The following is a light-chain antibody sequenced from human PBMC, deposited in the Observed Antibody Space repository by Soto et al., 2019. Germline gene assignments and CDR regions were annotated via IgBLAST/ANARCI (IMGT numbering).Light chain of an antibody. V-gene: IGKV3-15*01. CDR1: QSVGSN. CDR2: DAS. CDR3: QQYNSWYT. Sequence: EIVMTQSPATLPVSPGERATLSCRASQSVGSNLAWFQQKPAQAARLLIYDASTRATGIPARFSGSGSGTEFTLTISSLQSEDFAVYYCQQYNSWYTFGQGTKLEIK. J-gene: IGKJ2*01.